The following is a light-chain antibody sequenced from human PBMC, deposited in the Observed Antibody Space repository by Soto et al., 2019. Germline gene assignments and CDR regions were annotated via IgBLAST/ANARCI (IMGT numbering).Light chain of an antibody. CDR2: GAS. V-gene: IGKV3-15*01. J-gene: IGKJ5*01. Sequence: EILITQSPVTLSVSPGERATLSCRASQSVSSNLAWYQQKPGQAPSLLILGASTRATGVPARFSGSGSGTEFTLSISSLQSEDFAVYYCKQYKEWPPFTFGQGTRLENK. CDR3: KQYKEWPPFT. CDR1: QSVSSN.